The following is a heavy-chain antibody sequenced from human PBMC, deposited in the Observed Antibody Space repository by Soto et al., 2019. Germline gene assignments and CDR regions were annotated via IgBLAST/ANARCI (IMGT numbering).Heavy chain of an antibody. J-gene: IGHJ5*02. D-gene: IGHD3-9*01. V-gene: IGHV4-59*01. CDR1: GGSISSYY. CDR3: ARYGFDYNWFDP. CDR2: SYYSGST. Sequence: QVQLQESGPGLVNPSETLSLTCTVSGGSISSYYWSWIRQPPGKGLEWIGYSYYSGSTNYNPSHKSRVTISVDTSKNQFSLKLSSVTAADTAVYYCARYGFDYNWFDPWGQGTLVTVSS.